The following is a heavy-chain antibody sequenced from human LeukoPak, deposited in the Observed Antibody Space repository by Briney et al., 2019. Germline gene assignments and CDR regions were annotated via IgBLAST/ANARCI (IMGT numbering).Heavy chain of an antibody. CDR3: ARERGTHGSGSYPFDY. V-gene: IGHV3-33*01. CDR2: VWYDGSNK. D-gene: IGHD3-10*01. J-gene: IGHJ4*02. CDR1: GFTFNSYG. Sequence: GGPLRLSCAASGFTFNSYGMHWVRPAPGKGLGWVAVVWYDGSNKYYADSEKGRFSISSDNSKNTLYLQMNSLRAEDTAVYYCARERGTHGSGSYPFDYWGQGTLVTVFS.